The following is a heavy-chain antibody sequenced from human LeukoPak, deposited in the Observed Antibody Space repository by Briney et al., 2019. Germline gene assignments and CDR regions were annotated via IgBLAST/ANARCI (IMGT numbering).Heavy chain of an antibody. Sequence: ASVKVSCKASGYTFTSYGISWVRQAPGKGLEWVATISDSGGSTFYADSVKGRFTISRDNSKNTLFLQVNSLRAEDTAVYHCAKIGGYSNNFDSWGQGTLVTVSS. CDR2: ISDSGGST. J-gene: IGHJ4*02. CDR1: GYTFTSYG. CDR3: AKIGGYSNNFDS. D-gene: IGHD4-11*01. V-gene: IGHV3-23*01.